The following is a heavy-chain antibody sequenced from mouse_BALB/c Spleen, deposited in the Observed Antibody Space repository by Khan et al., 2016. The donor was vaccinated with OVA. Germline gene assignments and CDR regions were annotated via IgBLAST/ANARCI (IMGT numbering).Heavy chain of an antibody. CDR1: GYTFTNNG. CDR3: ARVGYSGTMDY. D-gene: IGHD2-3*01. J-gene: IGHJ4*01. V-gene: IGHV9-3-1*01. CDR2: INTYTGEP. Sequence: QVQLKESGPELKKPGETVKISCKASGYTFTNNGMNWARQAPGKGLKWMGWINTYTGEPTYATDFKGRFAFSLETSANTAYLQINNLKNEDTATYCCARVGYSGTMDYWGQGTSVTVSS.